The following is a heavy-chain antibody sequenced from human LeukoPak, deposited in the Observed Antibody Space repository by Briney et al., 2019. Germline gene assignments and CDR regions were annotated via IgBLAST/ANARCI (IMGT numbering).Heavy chain of an antibody. V-gene: IGHV4-59*01. CDR1: GGSISRDY. D-gene: IGHD2-15*01. CDR3: ASAQGCSDGTCYSDNWFDP. CDR2: IYYSGST. Sequence: SETLSLTCTVSGGSISRDYWSWIRQPPGKGLEWIGYIYYSGSTYYNPSLKSRVTISVDTSKNQFSLKLSSVTAADAAVYYCASAQGCSDGTCYSDNWFDPWGQGTLVTVS. J-gene: IGHJ5*02.